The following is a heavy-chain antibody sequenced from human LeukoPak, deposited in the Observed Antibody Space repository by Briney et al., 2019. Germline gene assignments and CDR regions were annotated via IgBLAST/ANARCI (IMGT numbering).Heavy chain of an antibody. V-gene: IGHV4-39*01. J-gene: IGHJ3*01. Sequence: PSETLSLTCIVSRGSISSSTYYWRWIPQPPGKGLEWIGNIYYSGCTYYKSSRKSRVTVYVDTSQNQFSLKLSSVTAADTAIYYCATQYSGAIRGSAFDVRGQGTMVTVS. CDR3: ATQYSGAIRGSAFDV. CDR2: IYYSGCT. D-gene: IGHD1-26*01. CDR1: RGSISSSTYY.